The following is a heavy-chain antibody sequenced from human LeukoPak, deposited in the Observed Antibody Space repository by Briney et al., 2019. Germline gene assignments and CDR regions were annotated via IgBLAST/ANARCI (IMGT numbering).Heavy chain of an antibody. J-gene: IGHJ4*02. V-gene: IGHV3-64*01. D-gene: IGHD3-3*01. Sequence: GGSLRLSCAASGFTFSSYAMHWVRQAPGKGLEYVSAISSNGGSTYYANSVKGRFTISRDNSKNTLYLQMGSLRAEDMAVYYCARYREGFWSGYYDYWGQGTLVTVSS. CDR2: ISSNGGST. CDR1: GFTFSSYA. CDR3: ARYREGFWSGYYDY.